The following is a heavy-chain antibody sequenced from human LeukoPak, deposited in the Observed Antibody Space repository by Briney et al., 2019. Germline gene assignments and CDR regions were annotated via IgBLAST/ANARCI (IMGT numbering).Heavy chain of an antibody. CDR2: ISRNSDTT. J-gene: IGHJ4*02. CDR1: GFIFSSYA. Sequence: GGSLRLSCAASGFIFSSYAMSWVRQAPGKGLEWVSGISRNSDTTGYADSVKGRFTISRDSAKNSLYLQMNSLRAEDTALYYCAKAATGYYRRYFDFWGQGTLVTVSS. D-gene: IGHD3-9*01. V-gene: IGHV3-9*01. CDR3: AKAATGYYRRYFDF.